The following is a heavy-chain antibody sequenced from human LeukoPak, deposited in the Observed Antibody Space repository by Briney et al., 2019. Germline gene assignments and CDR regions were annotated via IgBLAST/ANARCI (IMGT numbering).Heavy chain of an antibody. V-gene: IGHV3-53*01. J-gene: IGHJ6*02. CDR1: GFTVSSNY. CDR2: IYSGGST. D-gene: IGHD1-26*01. CDR3: ATSWELPYYYYGMDV. Sequence: GGSLRLSCAASGFTVSSNYMSWVRQAPGKGLEWVSVIYSGGSTYYADSVKGRFTISRDNSKNTLYLQMNSLRAEDTAVYYCATSWELPYYYYGMDVRGQGTTVTVSS.